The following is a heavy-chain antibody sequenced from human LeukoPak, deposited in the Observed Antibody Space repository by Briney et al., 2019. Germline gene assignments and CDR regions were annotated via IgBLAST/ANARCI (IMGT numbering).Heavy chain of an antibody. CDR2: MYHSGST. Sequence: SETLSLTCNVSGYSISSGYYWGWIRQTPGKGLEWIGSMYHSGSTYYNPSLKSRVTISVDTSKNQFSLKLSSVTAADTGVYYCARSIYSTGWYDYWGQGTLVTVSS. D-gene: IGHD6-19*01. V-gene: IGHV4-38-2*02. CDR1: GYSISSGYY. CDR3: ARSIYSTGWYDY. J-gene: IGHJ4*02.